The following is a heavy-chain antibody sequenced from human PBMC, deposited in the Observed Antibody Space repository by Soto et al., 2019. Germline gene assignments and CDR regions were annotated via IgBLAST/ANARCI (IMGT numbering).Heavy chain of an antibody. CDR2: IYYSGST. V-gene: IGHV4-39*07. J-gene: IGHJ3*02. CDR1: GGSISSSSYY. Sequence: SETLSLTCTVSGGSISSSSYYWGWIRHPPGKGLEWIGSIYYSGSTYYNPSLKSRVTISVDTSKNQFSLKLSSVTAADTAMFYCARRYSNGYYAFDIWGQGTMVTVSS. D-gene: IGHD5-18*01. CDR3: ARRYSNGYYAFDI.